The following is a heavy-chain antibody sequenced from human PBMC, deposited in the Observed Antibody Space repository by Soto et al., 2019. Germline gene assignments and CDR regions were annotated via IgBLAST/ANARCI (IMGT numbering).Heavy chain of an antibody. Sequence: QMQLVQSGPEVKKPGTSVKVSCKASGFTFTSSAMQWVRQARGQRREWIGWIVVGSGNTNYAQKFQERVTITRDMSTSTACMELSSLRSEDTAVYYCAADNSSSCLYYYYGMDVWGQGTTVTVSS. D-gene: IGHD6-13*01. CDR2: IVVGSGNT. V-gene: IGHV1-58*02. J-gene: IGHJ6*02. CDR1: GFTFTSSA. CDR3: AADNSSSCLYYYYGMDV.